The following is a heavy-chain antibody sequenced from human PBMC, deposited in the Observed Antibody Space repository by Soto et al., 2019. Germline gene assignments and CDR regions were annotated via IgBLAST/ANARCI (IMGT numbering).Heavy chain of an antibody. D-gene: IGHD1-1*01. CDR1: GGSFSGYY. CDR2: INHSGST. J-gene: IGHJ3*02. V-gene: IGHV4-34*01. CDR3: ARSGTTGTTTFAFDI. Sequence: SETLSLTCAVYGGSFSGYYWSWIRQPPGKGLEWIGEINHSGSTNYNPSLKSRVTISVDTSKNQFSLKLSSVTAADTAVYYCARSGTTGTTTFAFDIWGQGTMVTVSS.